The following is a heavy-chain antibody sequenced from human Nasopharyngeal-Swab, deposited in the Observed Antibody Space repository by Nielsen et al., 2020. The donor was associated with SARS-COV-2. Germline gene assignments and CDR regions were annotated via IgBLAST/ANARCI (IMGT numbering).Heavy chain of an antibody. Sequence: SETLSLTCSVSGASIRGSFYWTWIRKPAGKGMEWIGRIFSTGTTNINPSLKDRVTMSIDTFRNQISLNLRSTTVADTATYYCARAKVGEGAMWGSSGQGYSDPWGPGIQVTVSS. CDR1: GASIRGSFY. J-gene: IGHJ5*02. V-gene: IGHV4-4*07. D-gene: IGHD1-26*01. CDR3: ARAKVGEGAMWGSSGQGYSDP. CDR2: IFSTGTT.